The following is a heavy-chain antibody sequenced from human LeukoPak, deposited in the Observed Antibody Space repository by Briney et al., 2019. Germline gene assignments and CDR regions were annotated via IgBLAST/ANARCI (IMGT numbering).Heavy chain of an antibody. CDR2: INPNSGGT. D-gene: IGHD3-3*01. Sequence: ASVKVSCKASGYTFTGYYMHWVRQAPGQGLEWMGWINPNSGGTNYAQKFQGRVTMTRDTSISTAYMELSRLRSDDTAVYYCARDRGYDFWSGYTYTITNWFDPWGQGTLVTVSS. CDR1: GYTFTGYY. J-gene: IGHJ5*02. CDR3: ARDRGYDFWSGYTYTITNWFDP. V-gene: IGHV1-2*02.